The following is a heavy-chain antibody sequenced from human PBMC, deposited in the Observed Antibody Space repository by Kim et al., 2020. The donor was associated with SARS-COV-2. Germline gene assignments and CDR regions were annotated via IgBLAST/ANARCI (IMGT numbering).Heavy chain of an antibody. CDR1: GFTFSNFR. J-gene: IGHJ4*02. V-gene: IGHV3-23*01. D-gene: IGHD3-9*01. Sequence: GGSLRLSCAVSGFTFSNFRMTWVRQAPGQGLEWVSSIEQTGDYTYYADSVRGRFTISRDNSKNTLYLQMNNLRDEDAAIYFCAKEGPIDWLGAYWGQGTLVTISS. CDR2: IEQTGDYT. CDR3: AKEGPIDWLGAY.